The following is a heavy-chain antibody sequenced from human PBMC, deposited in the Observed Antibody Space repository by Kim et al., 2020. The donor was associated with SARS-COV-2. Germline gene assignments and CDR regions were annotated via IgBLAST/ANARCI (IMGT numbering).Heavy chain of an antibody. CDR2: ISWNSGSI. CDR3: AKWGGYSGYDDRRYFDY. J-gene: IGHJ4*02. V-gene: IGHV3-9*01. Sequence: GGSLRLSCAASGFTFGDYAMHWVRQAPGKGLEWVSGISWNSGSIGYADSVKGRFTISRDNAKNSLYLQMNSLRAEDTALYYCAKWGGYSGYDDRRYFDYWGQGTLVTVSS. D-gene: IGHD5-12*01. CDR1: GFTFGDYA.